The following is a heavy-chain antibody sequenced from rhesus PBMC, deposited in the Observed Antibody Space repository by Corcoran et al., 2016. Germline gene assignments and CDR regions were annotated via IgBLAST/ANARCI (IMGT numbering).Heavy chain of an antibody. CDR1: GGSISSGYD. J-gene: IGHJ4*01. CDR3: ARRRIYFDY. V-gene: IGHV4-76*01. D-gene: IGHD3-9*01. CDR2: INGSSGST. Sequence: QVQLQESGPGVVKPSETLSLTCAVSGGSISSGYDWSWIRQLPGKGLEWIGYINGSSGSTNYNPSLEDRVTISNDASKNQFSLKLSSVTAADTAVYYCARRRIYFDYWGQGVLVTVSS.